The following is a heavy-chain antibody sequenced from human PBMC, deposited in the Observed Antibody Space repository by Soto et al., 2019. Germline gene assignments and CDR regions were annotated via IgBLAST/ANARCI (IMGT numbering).Heavy chain of an antibody. CDR1: GGSISRDDYY. D-gene: IGHD5-12*01. Sequence: QVQLQESGPGLVKPSVTLSLTCTVSGGSISRDDYYWSWIRQPPGKGLEWIGYIYHSGTTYYNPSLKSRITISVDTSKNQFSLNLSSVTAADTAVYFCARDIPSSGGYDNWLDPWGQGTLVTVSS. V-gene: IGHV4-30-4*01. J-gene: IGHJ5*02. CDR2: IYHSGTT. CDR3: ARDIPSSGGYDNWLDP.